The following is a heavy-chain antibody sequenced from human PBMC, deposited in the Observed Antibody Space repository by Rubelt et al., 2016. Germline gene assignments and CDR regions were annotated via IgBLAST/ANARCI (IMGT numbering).Heavy chain of an antibody. D-gene: IGHD4-17*01. V-gene: IGHV1-3*01. J-gene: IGHJ4*02. CDR2: IDAGNGDT. CDR3: ARANHGDYEDY. Sequence: QVQLVQSGAEVKKPGASVKVSCKASGYTFTNYGMHWVRQAPGQRLAWMGWIDAGNGDTKYSQKLKDRVSITREASANTAYMELSSLRSEDTAVYYCARANHGDYEDYWGQGTLVTVSS. CDR1: GYTFTNYG.